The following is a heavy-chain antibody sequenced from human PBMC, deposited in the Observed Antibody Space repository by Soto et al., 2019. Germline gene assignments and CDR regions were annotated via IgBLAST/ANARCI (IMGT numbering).Heavy chain of an antibody. CDR2: INAGNGNT. CDR3: ARDAATGTTQE. J-gene: IGHJ4*02. D-gene: IGHD1-1*01. Sequence: GASVKVSCKASGYTFTSYAMHWVRQAPGQRHEWMGWINAGNGNTKYSQKFQRRVTITRDTSASTAYMELSSLRSEDTAVYYCARDAATGTTQEWGQGTLVTVSS. CDR1: GYTFTSYA. V-gene: IGHV1-3*01.